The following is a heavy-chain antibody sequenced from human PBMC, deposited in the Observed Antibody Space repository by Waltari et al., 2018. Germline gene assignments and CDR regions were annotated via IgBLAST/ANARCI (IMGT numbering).Heavy chain of an antibody. J-gene: IGHJ3*01. D-gene: IGHD2-15*01. CDR2: INNDGSST. CDR1: GFTFSRSW. V-gene: IGHV3-74*03. CDR3: ARAGLLGAFDV. Sequence: EVQLVESGGGLVQPGGSLRLSCAASGFTFSRSWIHWVHQFPGKGLMWVSRINNDGSSTVYADSVKGRFTISRDDAKNTVSLQMNNLSAEDTALYYCARAGLLGAFDVWGQGTMVTVSS.